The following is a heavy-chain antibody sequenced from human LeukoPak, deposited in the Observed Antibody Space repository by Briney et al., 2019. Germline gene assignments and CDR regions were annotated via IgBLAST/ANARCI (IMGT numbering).Heavy chain of an antibody. D-gene: IGHD3-10*01. CDR3: ARPSMVRGATSLYWDFDL. CDR1: EYSFTSYW. V-gene: IGHV5-51*01. J-gene: IGHJ2*01. Sequence: GESLKISCKASEYSFTSYWIGWVRQMPGKGLEWMGIIYPGDSDTRYSPSFQGQVTISADKSISTAYLQWSSLKASDTAMYYCARPSMVRGATSLYWDFDLWGRGTLVTVSS. CDR2: IYPGDSDT.